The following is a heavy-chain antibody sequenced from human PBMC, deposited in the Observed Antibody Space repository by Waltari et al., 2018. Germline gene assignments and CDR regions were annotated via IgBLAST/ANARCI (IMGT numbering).Heavy chain of an antibody. J-gene: IGHJ4*02. V-gene: IGHV1-3*01. D-gene: IGHD3-9*01. CDR2: IQPGDGIT. CDR1: GYNFTTYA. Sequence: QVHLVQSGAEVKKPGASVKLSCETSGYNFTTYAIHWLRQAPGQSLEWMGRIQPGDGITKSAQKFRDRVTFTRDASATTAYMELSGLTSADTAVYYCAKSHFDVWTAYFDYWGQGTQVFVS. CDR3: AKSHFDVWTAYFDY.